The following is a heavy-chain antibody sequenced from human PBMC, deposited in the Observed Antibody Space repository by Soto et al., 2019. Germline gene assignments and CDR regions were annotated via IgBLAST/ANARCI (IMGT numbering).Heavy chain of an antibody. CDR1: GGSFSGLY. CDR3: ARYPPDYSNADYFAF. CDR2: INHSGNT. D-gene: IGHD4-4*01. Sequence: SETLSLTCAVYGGSFSGLYWTWIRQPPGKGLEWIGDINHSGNTNYNPSLKSRVTFSVDTSKNQFSLKLSSVTAADTAVYYCARYPPDYSNADYFAFWCQGIRVTGFS. J-gene: IGHJ4*02. V-gene: IGHV4-34*01.